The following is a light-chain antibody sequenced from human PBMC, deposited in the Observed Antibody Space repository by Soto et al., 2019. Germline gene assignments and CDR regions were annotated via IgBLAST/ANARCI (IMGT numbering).Light chain of an antibody. CDR1: QDTRRY. J-gene: IGKJ1*01. CDR3: QQYGSSPWT. Sequence: DIQLTQSPSFLSASVGDRVTITCRASQDTRRYLAWYQQKPGKAPKLLIYAASTLQGGVPSRFSGSGSGTEFTLTIGSLQPEDFAVYYCQQYGSSPWTFGQGTKVDIK. V-gene: IGKV1-9*01. CDR2: AAS.